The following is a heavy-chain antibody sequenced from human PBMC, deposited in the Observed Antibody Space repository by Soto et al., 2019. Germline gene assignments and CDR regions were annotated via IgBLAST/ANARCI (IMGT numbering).Heavy chain of an antibody. V-gene: IGHV3-7*01. CDR3: ASPKGKDYGDRPLAH. D-gene: IGHD4-17*01. Sequence: PGGSLRLSCSASGFTFSSYWMTWVRQAPGKGLEWVANIKHDGSMKNYVDSVRGRFTISRDNANNSLYLQMNSLRAEDTAIYYCASPKGKDYGDRPLAHGAQGTVVTVPS. J-gene: IGHJ4*02. CDR2: IKHDGSMK. CDR1: GFTFSSYW.